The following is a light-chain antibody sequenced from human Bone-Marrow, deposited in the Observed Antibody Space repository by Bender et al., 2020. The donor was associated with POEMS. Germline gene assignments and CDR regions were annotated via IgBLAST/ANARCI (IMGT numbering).Light chain of an antibody. CDR3: SSYARSKTLL. CDR1: SGDLGGYYY. V-gene: IGLV2-14*03. CDR2: DVT. Sequence: QSALTQPASVSGSPGQSITISCTAASGDLGGYYYLSWYQQHPGNAPKLMIYDVTNRPSGISNRFSGSKSGNTASLTISGLQAEDEADYYCSSYARSKTLLFGAGTRLTVL. J-gene: IGLJ2*01.